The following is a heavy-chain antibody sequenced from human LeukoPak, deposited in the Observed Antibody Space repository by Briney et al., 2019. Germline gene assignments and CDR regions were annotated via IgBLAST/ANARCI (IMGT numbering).Heavy chain of an antibody. Sequence: SVKVSCKASGGTFSSYAISWVRQAPGQGLEWMGGIIPIFGTANYAQKFQGRVTITADKSTSTAYMELSSLRSEDTAVYYCARGEMATMDDAFDIWGQGTMVTVSS. CDR1: GGTFSSYA. V-gene: IGHV1-69*06. CDR2: IIPIFGTA. CDR3: ARGEMATMDDAFDI. J-gene: IGHJ3*02. D-gene: IGHD5-24*01.